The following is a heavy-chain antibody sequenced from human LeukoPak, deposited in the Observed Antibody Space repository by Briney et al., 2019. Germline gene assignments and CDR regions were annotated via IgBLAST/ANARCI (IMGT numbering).Heavy chain of an antibody. V-gene: IGHV1-69*05. CDR2: IIPIFGTA. CDR1: GGTFSSYA. CDR3: ARVIGLDFLNWFDP. D-gene: IGHD3-3*01. J-gene: IGHJ5*02. Sequence: ASVKVSCKASGGTFSSYAISWVRQAPGQGLEWMGGIIPIFGTANYAQKFQGRVTITTDESTSTAYMELSSLRSEDTAVYYCARVIGLDFLNWFDPWGQGTLVTVSS.